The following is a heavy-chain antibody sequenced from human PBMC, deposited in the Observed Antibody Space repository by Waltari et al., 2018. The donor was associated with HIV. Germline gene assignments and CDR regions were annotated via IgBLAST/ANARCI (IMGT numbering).Heavy chain of an antibody. J-gene: IGHJ3*02. V-gene: IGHV4-59*01. CDR2: VSDIGRT. D-gene: IGHD3-10*01. CDR1: GVSISGYY. CDR3: ARSWFGESGPRGAFDI. Sequence: QVQLQESGPGLVKPSETLSLTCTASGVSISGYYWSWLRQPPGQGLEWIGYVSDIGRTNSTPALKSRLTMSLDTATNQVSLKLTSVIAADTAVYYCARSWFGESGPRGAFDIWGRGTMVTVSS.